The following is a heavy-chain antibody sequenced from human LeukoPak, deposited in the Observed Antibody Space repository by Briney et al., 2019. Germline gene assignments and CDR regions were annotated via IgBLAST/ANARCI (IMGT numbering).Heavy chain of an antibody. Sequence: SGGSLRLSCAGSGFTFSTYSMSWVRQAPGKGLEWVSSISSSSSYIYYADSVKGRFTISRVNAKNSLYLQMNSLRAEDTAVYYCAREKASTVTYDTFDIWGQGTMVTVSS. CDR3: AREKASTVTYDTFDI. D-gene: IGHD4-17*01. J-gene: IGHJ3*02. CDR2: ISSSSSYI. CDR1: GFTFSTYS. V-gene: IGHV3-21*01.